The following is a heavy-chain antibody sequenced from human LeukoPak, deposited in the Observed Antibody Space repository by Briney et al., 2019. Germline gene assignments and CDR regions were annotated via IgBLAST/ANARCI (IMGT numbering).Heavy chain of an antibody. CDR3: ARQPKSYYYYYMDV. CDR1: GYIFTSYW. CDR2: IYPGDSDT. Sequence: GESLKISCQGSGYIFTSYWIGWVRQVPGKGLEWMGIIYPGDSDTRYSPSFQGQVTISADKSISTAYLQWSSLKASDTAMYYCARQPKSYYYYYMDVWGKGTTVTVSS. J-gene: IGHJ6*03. V-gene: IGHV5-51*01.